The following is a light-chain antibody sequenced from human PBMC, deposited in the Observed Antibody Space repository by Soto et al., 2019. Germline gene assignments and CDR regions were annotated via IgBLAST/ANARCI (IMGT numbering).Light chain of an antibody. CDR3: QQYNNWPQT. CDR1: QSVSRN. V-gene: IGKV3-15*01. J-gene: IGKJ1*01. Sequence: EIVLMQSPATPSVTPGEIATLSCRASQSVSRNLAWYKQKPGQAPRLIIYGASTRATGIPARFSGSGSGTEFTLTISGLQSEDFEVYYCQQYNNWPQTFGQGTKVDTK. CDR2: GAS.